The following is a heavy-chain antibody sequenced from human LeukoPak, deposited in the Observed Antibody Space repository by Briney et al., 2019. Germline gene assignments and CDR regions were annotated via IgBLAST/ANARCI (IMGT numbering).Heavy chain of an antibody. CDR3: ARHKWGVDSGSTYGAFHI. CDR2: IYTSGST. CDR1: APSISSYY. D-gene: IGHD3-10*01. J-gene: IGHJ3*02. Sequence: SETLSLTCIVAAPSISSYYWSWVRPPAGKGLEWIGYIYTSGSTNYNPTLKSGVTISGDTSKTQYSLKLSAVTAADTAVYYCARHKWGVDSGSTYGAFHIWGQGTMVTVSS. V-gene: IGHV4-4*09.